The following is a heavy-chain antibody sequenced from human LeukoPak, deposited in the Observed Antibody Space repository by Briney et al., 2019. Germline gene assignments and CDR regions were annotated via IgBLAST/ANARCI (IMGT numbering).Heavy chain of an antibody. CDR2: IYCSGYT. Sequence: SETLSLTCTVSGGSISSYYWSWIRQPPGKGLKWIGNIYCSGYTTYSPSLRSRVTISVDTSKNQFSLKLSSVTAADTAVYYCARHEVRYFDWFTQRAKASRGPMRDWGQGTLVTVS. J-gene: IGHJ4*02. D-gene: IGHD3-9*01. CDR1: GGSISSYY. CDR3: ARHEVRYFDWFTQRAKASRGPMRD. V-gene: IGHV4-59*08.